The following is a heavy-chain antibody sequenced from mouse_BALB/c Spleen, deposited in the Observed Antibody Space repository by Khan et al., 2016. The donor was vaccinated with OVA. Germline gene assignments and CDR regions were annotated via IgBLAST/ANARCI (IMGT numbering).Heavy chain of an antibody. CDR3: ARDARRY. J-gene: IGHJ4*01. Sequence: VQLKESGPELVKPGASVKISCKTSGYTFPEYTVHWVKQSLGKSLDWIGVINPKNGGTAYNQKFKGKATLTVDKSSRTAYMEFRSLTSEDSAVYYCARDARRYWGQGTSVTVAS. V-gene: IGHV1-18*01. CDR2: INPKNGGT. CDR1: GYTFPEYT.